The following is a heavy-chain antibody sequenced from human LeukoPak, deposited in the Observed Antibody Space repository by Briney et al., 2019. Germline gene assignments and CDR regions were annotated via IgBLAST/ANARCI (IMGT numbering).Heavy chain of an antibody. D-gene: IGHD6-19*01. CDR2: ISDSGGTT. V-gene: IGHV3-23*01. CDR1: GFSFSDLA. J-gene: IGHJ4*02. CDR3: AKDARRSSGWYFFDH. Sequence: GGSLRLSCVASGFSFSDLAMGWVRQAPGKGLEWVSVISDSGGTTYYADSVKGRFTISRDNSRNTLYLRMNSLRVEDTAVYYCAKDARRSSGWYFFDHWGQGTPVTVSS.